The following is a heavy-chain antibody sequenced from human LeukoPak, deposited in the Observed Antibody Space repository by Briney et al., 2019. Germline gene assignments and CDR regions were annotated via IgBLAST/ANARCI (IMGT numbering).Heavy chain of an antibody. CDR2: ISGGGGNT. J-gene: IGHJ4*02. CDR1: GFTFSSYA. D-gene: IGHD3-3*01. Sequence: PGWSLRLSCAASGFTFSSYAMSWVRQAPGKGPEWVSAISGGGGNTYYADSVKGRFTISRDNSKNTLYLQMNSLRAEDTAVYYCARSPRDFWSGYWWYFDYWGQGTLVTVSS. CDR3: ARSPRDFWSGYWWYFDY. V-gene: IGHV3-23*01.